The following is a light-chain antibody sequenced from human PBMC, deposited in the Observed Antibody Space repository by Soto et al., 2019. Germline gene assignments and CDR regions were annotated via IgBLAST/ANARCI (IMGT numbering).Light chain of an antibody. CDR3: SSYATNTTLGV. CDR1: SSDVGDYNS. Sequence: QSVLTQPASVSGSPGQSITISCTGTSSDVGDYNSLSWYQPYPGKAPKLLIYDVSNRPLRVSNRVSASKSGTTASLTISGLQAEDEADYYCSSYATNTTLGVFGTGTKLTVL. J-gene: IGLJ1*01. V-gene: IGLV2-14*01. CDR2: DVS.